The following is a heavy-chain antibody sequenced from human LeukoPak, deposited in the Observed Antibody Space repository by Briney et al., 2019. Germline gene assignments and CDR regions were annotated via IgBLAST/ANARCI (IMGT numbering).Heavy chain of an antibody. J-gene: IGHJ4*02. D-gene: IGHD2-8*01. CDR2: IIPIFGTA. CDR1: GGTFSSYA. V-gene: IGHV1-69*13. Sequence: GASVKVSCKASGGTFSSYAISWVRQAPGQGLEWMGGIIPIFGTANYAQKFQGRVTITADESTSTAYMELSSLRSEDTAVYYCARQAGYCTNGVCYTPASFDYWGQGTLVTVSS. CDR3: ARQAGYCTNGVCYTPASFDY.